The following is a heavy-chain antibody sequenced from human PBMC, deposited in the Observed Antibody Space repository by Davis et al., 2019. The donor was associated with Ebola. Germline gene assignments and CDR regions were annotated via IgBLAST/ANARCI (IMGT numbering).Heavy chain of an antibody. V-gene: IGHV4-34*01. CDR1: GGSISSYY. Sequence: SETLSLTCTVSGGSISSYYWSWIRQPPGKGLEWIGEINHSGSTNYNPSLKSRVTISVDTSKNQFSLKLSSVTAADTAVYYCARQRGYSGYARFDYWGQGTLVTVSS. CDR2: INHSGST. CDR3: ARQRGYSGYARFDY. D-gene: IGHD5-12*01. J-gene: IGHJ4*02.